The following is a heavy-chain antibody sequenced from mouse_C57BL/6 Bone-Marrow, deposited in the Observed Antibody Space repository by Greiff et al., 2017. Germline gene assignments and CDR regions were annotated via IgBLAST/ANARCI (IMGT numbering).Heavy chain of an antibody. CDR2: INPGSGGT. V-gene: IGHV1-54*01. CDR1: GYAFTNYL. CDR3: ATISWLLPLVDY. Sequence: QVQLQQSGAELVRPGTSVKVSCKASGYAFTNYLIEWVKQRPEQGLEWIGVINPGSGGTNYNEKFKGKATLTADKSSSTAYMQLSSLTSEDSAVYFCATISWLLPLVDYWGQGTSVTVSS. D-gene: IGHD2-3*01. J-gene: IGHJ4*01.